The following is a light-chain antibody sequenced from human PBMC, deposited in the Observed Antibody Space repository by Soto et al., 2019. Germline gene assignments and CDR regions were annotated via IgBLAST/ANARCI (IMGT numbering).Light chain of an antibody. Sequence: DIQLTQSPSSLSASVGDRVTISCRASQSISNSLNWYQKRPGKAPKLLIYAASSLQSGVPSRFSGSGSGTDFTLTISSLQPEDFTTYYCQQSYSTLRTFGQGTKVDIK. V-gene: IGKV1-39*01. J-gene: IGKJ1*01. CDR2: AAS. CDR1: QSISNS. CDR3: QQSYSTLRT.